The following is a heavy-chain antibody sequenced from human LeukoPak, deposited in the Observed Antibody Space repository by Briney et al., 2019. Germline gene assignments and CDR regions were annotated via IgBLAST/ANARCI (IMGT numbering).Heavy chain of an antibody. Sequence: GGSLRLSCAASGFTFSSYGMHWVRQAPGKGLEWVAFIRYDGSNKYYADSVKGRFTISRDNSKNTLYLQMNSLRAEDTAVYYCAKSALLGEYCSSTSCYFDYWGQGTLVTVSS. CDR2: IRYDGSNK. V-gene: IGHV3-30*02. CDR1: GFTFSSYG. CDR3: AKSALLGEYCSSTSCYFDY. D-gene: IGHD2-2*01. J-gene: IGHJ4*02.